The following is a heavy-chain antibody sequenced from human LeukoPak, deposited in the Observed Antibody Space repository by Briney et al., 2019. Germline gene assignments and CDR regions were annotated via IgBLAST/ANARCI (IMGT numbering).Heavy chain of an antibody. J-gene: IGHJ4*02. CDR1: GFTVITND. D-gene: IGHD1-14*01. CDR3: ARGVEPLAANTLAY. Sequence: GGSLRLSCAASGFTVITNDMTWVRQAPGKGLEWVSVIYSDGNTKYADSVQDRFTISRDNYKNTLYLEMNSLSPDDTAVYYCARGVEPLAANTLAYWGQGTLVTVSS. V-gene: IGHV3-53*01. CDR2: IYSDGNT.